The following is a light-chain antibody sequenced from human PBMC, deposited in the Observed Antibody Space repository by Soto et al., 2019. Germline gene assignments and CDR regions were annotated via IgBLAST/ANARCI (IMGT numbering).Light chain of an antibody. CDR1: RSVLYSSNNKNF. CDR2: WAS. J-gene: IGKJ4*01. CDR3: QQYYSSPLT. V-gene: IGKV4-1*01. Sequence: DIVMTQSPDSLAVSLGERATINCKSSRSVLYSSNNKNFLAWYQQKPGQPPKLLIYWASTRESGVPDRFSGSGSGTDFTLTSRSLQAEDVAVYYCQQYYSSPLTFGGGTKVEIK.